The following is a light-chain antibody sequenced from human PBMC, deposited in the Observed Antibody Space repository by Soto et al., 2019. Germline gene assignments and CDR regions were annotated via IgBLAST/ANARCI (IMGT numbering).Light chain of an antibody. Sequence: IQLTQFPSSLSASVGDRVTITCRASQGVNNHLAWHQQKPGEPPKLLISEISTLQSGVPSRFSGSGSGTDFTLTISSLQPEDFATYYCQHLNSYPITFGQGTRLEIK. CDR3: QHLNSYPIT. V-gene: IGKV1-9*01. CDR2: EIS. CDR1: QGVNNH. J-gene: IGKJ5*01.